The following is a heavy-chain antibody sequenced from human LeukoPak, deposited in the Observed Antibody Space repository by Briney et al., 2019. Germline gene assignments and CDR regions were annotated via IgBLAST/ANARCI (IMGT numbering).Heavy chain of an antibody. J-gene: IGHJ4*02. CDR3: ARLSRGVISGPYFDY. CDR2: IYPGDSDT. D-gene: IGHD3-10*01. CDR1: GYSFTSYW. Sequence: GESLKISCKGSGYSFTSYWIGWVRQMPGKGLEWTGIIYPGDSDTRYSPSFQGQVTISADKSISTAYLQWSSLKASDTAMYYCARLSRGVISGPYFDYWGQGTLVTVSS. V-gene: IGHV5-51*01.